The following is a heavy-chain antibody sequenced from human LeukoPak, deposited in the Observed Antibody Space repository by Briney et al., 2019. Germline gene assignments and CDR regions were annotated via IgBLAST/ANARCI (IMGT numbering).Heavy chain of an antibody. V-gene: IGHV3-23*01. CDR2: ASGSGGST. D-gene: IGHD3-10*01. Sequence: GGSPRLSCAASAFTFSRYAMSWVRQAPGKGLEWVSTASGSGGSTYYADSVKGRFTISRDNSKNTVYLQMNSLRAEDTAVYYCAKAAMIRGIIKLYYFDYWGQGTLVTVSS. CDR3: AKAAMIRGIIKLYYFDY. CDR1: AFTFSRYA. J-gene: IGHJ4*02.